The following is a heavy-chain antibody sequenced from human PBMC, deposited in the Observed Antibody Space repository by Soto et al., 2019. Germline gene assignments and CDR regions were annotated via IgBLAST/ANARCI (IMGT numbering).Heavy chain of an antibody. J-gene: IGHJ6*02. V-gene: IGHV3-48*03. CDR2: ISSSGSTI. Sequence: XGSLILSCSASGFTFSSYEMNWVRQAPGKGLEWVSYISSSGSTIYYADSVKGRFTISRDNAKNSLYLQMNSLRAEDTAVYYCARSFAGKGYYYYGMDVWGQGTTVTVSS. CDR1: GFTFSSYE. CDR3: ARSFAGKGYYYYGMDV. D-gene: IGHD1-1*01.